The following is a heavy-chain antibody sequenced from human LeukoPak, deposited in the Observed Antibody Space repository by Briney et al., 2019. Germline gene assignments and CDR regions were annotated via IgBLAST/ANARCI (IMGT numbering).Heavy chain of an antibody. CDR1: GFTYRSYS. V-gene: IGHV3-21*01. CDR3: ARFADSSGYYLWSEYFQH. Sequence: PGGSVTLSCAASGFTYRSYSWNWVRQAGGKELEGVASISSSSSHIYYDYSVKGRFTISRDNAKNSLYLQMNSLRAEDSAVYYCARFADSSGYYLWSEYFQHWGQGTLVTVSS. J-gene: IGHJ1*01. CDR2: ISSSSSHI. D-gene: IGHD3-22*01.